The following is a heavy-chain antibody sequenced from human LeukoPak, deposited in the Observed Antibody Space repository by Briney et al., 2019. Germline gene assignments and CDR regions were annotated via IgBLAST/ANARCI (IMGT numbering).Heavy chain of an antibody. V-gene: IGHV3-11*01. J-gene: IGHJ6*02. CDR1: GFTFSDYY. CDR3: ARGHFGLDV. Sequence: SGGSLRLSCAASGFTFSDYYMSWIRQAPGKGLEWVSYISSSSTSIYYADSVKGRFTISRDHAKNSLYLQTSSLRPDDTAVYYCARGHFGLDVWGQGTTVTVSS. CDR2: ISSSSTSI.